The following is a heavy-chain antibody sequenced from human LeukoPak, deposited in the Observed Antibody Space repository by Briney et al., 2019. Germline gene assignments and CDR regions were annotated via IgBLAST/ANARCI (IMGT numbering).Heavy chain of an antibody. CDR1: GFTVSSYG. V-gene: IGHV3-66*02. Sequence: GGSLRLSCAASGFTVSSYGMSWVRQAQGKGQEWVSLVYSDGVTRYAAPVQGQFAISKDNSKNTVYLQMNNLGVEDTAVYHCVRDRAEGRAWFEFDPWGQGILVTGSS. CDR3: VRDRAEGRAWFEFDP. J-gene: IGHJ5*02. D-gene: IGHD3-10*01. CDR2: VYSDGVT.